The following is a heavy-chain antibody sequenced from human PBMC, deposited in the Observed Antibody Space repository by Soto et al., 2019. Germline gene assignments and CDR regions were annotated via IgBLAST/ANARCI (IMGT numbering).Heavy chain of an antibody. Sequence: GGSLRLSCSASGFTFSTSAVHWVRQAPGKGLEYVSGITSNGGSTYYADSVNDRFTISRDNSKNTLYLQMNTLRPEDTAVYYCVKDRRATRRGFDYWGQGTLVTVSS. CDR2: ITSNGGST. J-gene: IGHJ4*02. CDR3: VKDRRATRRGFDY. V-gene: IGHV3-64D*06. CDR1: GFTFSTSA.